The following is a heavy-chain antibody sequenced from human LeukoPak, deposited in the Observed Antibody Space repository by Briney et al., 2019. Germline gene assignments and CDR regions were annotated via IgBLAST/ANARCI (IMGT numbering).Heavy chain of an antibody. Sequence: ASVKVSCKGSGYTFTSYGINWVRQAPGQGLEWMGWISGLSGDTKYAQKIQGRVMLTTDTSTRTASLELRSLTSDDTAVYYCARGTIAGVDYYYMDVWGTGTTVTVSS. CDR2: ISGLSGDT. CDR3: ARGTIAGVDYYYMDV. CDR1: GYTFTSYG. D-gene: IGHD1-20*01. V-gene: IGHV1-18*01. J-gene: IGHJ6*03.